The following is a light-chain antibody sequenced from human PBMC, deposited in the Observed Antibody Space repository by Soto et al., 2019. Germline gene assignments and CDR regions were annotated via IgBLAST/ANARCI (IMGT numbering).Light chain of an antibody. V-gene: IGKV3-11*01. Sequence: EIVLTQSPATLTLSTGERATHSCRASQSVSRYLAWYQQKPGQAPRLLIHGASNRATGIPARFSGSGSGTDFTLSISSLEPEDSAVYYCQQCSNWPSISFGQGTRLEIK. CDR1: QSVSRY. CDR2: GAS. CDR3: QQCSNWPSIS. J-gene: IGKJ5*01.